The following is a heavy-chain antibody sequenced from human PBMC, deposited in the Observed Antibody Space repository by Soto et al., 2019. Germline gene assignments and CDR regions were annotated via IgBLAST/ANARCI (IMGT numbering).Heavy chain of an antibody. Sequence: SETLSRSCTFSGFSISSYYWSWIRQPPGKGLEWIGYIYYSVSTNYNPSLKSRVTISVDTSKNQFSLKLSSVTAADTAVYYCARGAIFGVVISRWGYYGMDVWGQGTTVTV. D-gene: IGHD3-3*01. CDR3: ARGAIFGVVISRWGYYGMDV. J-gene: IGHJ6*02. V-gene: IGHV4-59*01. CDR1: GFSISSYY. CDR2: IYYSVST.